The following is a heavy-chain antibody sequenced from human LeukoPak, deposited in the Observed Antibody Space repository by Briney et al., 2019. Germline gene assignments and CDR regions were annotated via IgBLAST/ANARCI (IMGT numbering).Heavy chain of an antibody. Sequence: SETLSLTCAVYGGSFSGYYWSWIRQPPGKGLEWIGEINHSGSTNYNPSLKSRVTISVDTSKNQFSLKLSSVTAADTAVYYCAREREVVGADDAFDIWGQGTMVAVSS. V-gene: IGHV4-34*01. CDR1: GGSFSGYY. J-gene: IGHJ3*02. CDR2: INHSGST. D-gene: IGHD1-26*01. CDR3: AREREVVGADDAFDI.